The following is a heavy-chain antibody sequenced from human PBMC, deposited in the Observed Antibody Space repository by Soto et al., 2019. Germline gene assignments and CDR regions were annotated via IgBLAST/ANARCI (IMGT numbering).Heavy chain of an antibody. CDR3: ARDHGRSITCQLDY. D-gene: IGHD2-2*01. CDR1: GFTFSTYA. J-gene: IGHJ4*02. Sequence: VGSLRLSCAVSGFTFSTYAMHWVRQAPGKGLEWVAVISYDGSNTYYADSVKGRVTISRDNMLYLQMNSLRAEDKAVYYCARDHGRSITCQLDYWGQGTLVIVSS. V-gene: IGHV3-30-3*01. CDR2: ISYDGSNT.